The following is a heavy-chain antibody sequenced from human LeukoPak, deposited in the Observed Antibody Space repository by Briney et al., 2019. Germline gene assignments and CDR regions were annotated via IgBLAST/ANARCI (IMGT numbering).Heavy chain of an antibody. Sequence: GGSLRLSCAASGFTFSNYVMSWVRQAPEKGLQWVSSISGSGGSTYYADSVKGRFTISRDSSKNTVYLQMNSLRAEDTVVYFCAKGSSPDYYGSGRFDSWGQGILVTVSS. CDR1: GFTFSNYV. D-gene: IGHD3-10*01. CDR3: AKGSSPDYYGSGRFDS. J-gene: IGHJ5*01. CDR2: ISGSGGST. V-gene: IGHV3-23*01.